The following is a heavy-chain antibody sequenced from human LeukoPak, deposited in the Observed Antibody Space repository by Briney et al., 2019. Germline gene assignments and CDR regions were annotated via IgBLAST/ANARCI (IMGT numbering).Heavy chain of an antibody. CDR2: ISGDGDST. CDR3: AKDTGITPSGITGFFDF. Sequence: GGSLRLSCAASGFSFDDYAMHWVRQAPGKGLEWVSLISGDGDSTYYADSVKGRFTISRDNSKDSLYLQMNSLRTEDTALYYCAKDTGITPSGITGFFDFWGQGTLVTVSS. CDR1: GFSFDDYA. V-gene: IGHV3-43*02. J-gene: IGHJ4*02. D-gene: IGHD6-13*01.